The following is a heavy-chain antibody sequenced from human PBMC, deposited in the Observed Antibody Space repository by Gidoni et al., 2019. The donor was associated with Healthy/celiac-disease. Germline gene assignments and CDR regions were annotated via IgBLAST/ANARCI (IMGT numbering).Heavy chain of an antibody. CDR3: VRICSRGLSPPFDY. V-gene: IGHV2-26*01. D-gene: IGHD2-2*01. CDR2: IFPNDEK. Sequence: AHIFPNDEKSYSTSRKSRLTISKDTSKSQVVLTMTNMVPVDTATFYCVRICSRGLSPPFDYWGQGTLVTVSS. J-gene: IGHJ4*02.